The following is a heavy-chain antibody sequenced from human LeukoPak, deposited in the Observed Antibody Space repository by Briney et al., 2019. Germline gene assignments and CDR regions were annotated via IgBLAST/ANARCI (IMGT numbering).Heavy chain of an antibody. V-gene: IGHV4-4*02. CDR3: ARSDYYGSGSYSNWFDP. D-gene: IGHD3-10*01. Sequence: PSETLSLTCAVSGGSISSSNWWSWVRQPPGKGLEWIGEIYHSGSTNYNPSLKSRVTISVDKSMNQFSLKLSSVTAADTAVYYCARSDYYGSGSYSNWFDPWGQGTLVTVSS. CDR1: GGSISSSNW. J-gene: IGHJ5*02. CDR2: IYHSGST.